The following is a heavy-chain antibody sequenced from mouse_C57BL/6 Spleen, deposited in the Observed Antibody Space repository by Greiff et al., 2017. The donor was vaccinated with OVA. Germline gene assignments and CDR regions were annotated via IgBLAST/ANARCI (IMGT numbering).Heavy chain of an antibody. CDR2: INPNNGGT. CDR1: GYTFTDYN. D-gene: IGHD2-1*01. J-gene: IGHJ3*01. V-gene: IGHV1-18*01. Sequence: EVQLQQSGPELVKPGASVKIPCKASGYTFTDYNMDWVKQSHGKSLEWIGDINPNNGGTIYNQKFKGKATLTVDKSSSTAYMELRSLTSEDTAVYYCARESYGNYPFAYWGQGTLVTVSA. CDR3: ARESYGNYPFAY.